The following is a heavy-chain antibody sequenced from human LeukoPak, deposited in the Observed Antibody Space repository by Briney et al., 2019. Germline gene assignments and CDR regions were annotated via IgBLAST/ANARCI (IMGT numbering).Heavy chain of an antibody. J-gene: IGHJ4*02. D-gene: IGHD4-17*01. V-gene: IGHV1-69*13. CDR1: GGTFSSYA. CDR2: IIPIFGTA. Sequence: ASVKVSCKASGGTFSSYAFSWVRQAPGQGLEWMGGIIPIFGTANYAQKFQGRVTITADESTSTAYMELSSLRSEDTAVYYCARAPHDYGDYEYYFDYWGQGTLVTVSS. CDR3: ARAPHDYGDYEYYFDY.